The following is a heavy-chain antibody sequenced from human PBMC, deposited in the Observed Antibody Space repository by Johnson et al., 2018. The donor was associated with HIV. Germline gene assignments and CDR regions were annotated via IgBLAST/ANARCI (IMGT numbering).Heavy chain of an antibody. D-gene: IGHD6-13*01. CDR3: ARERARQELGLDGAFDI. CDR1: GFTLSKYA. CDR2: ISFDGSNK. V-gene: IGHV3-30*04. Sequence: HVQLVESGGGVVQPGRSLRLSCAASGFTLSKYAMHWVRHAPGKGLEWVAVISFDGSNKYNADSVKGRFIISRDNSQNTLSLQMHSLRAEDTAVYYCARERARQELGLDGAFDIWGQGTTVSVS. J-gene: IGHJ3*02.